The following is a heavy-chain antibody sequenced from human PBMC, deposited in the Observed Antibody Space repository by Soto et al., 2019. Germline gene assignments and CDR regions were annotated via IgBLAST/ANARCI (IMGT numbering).Heavy chain of an antibody. CDR3: ASRIAAPYGMDV. CDR1: GGSFSGYY. Sequence: QVQLQQWGAGLLKPSETLSLTCAVYGGSFSGYYWSWIRQPPGKGLEWIGEINHSGSTNYNPSLKSRVTISVDTSKIQFSLKLSSVTAADTAVYYCASRIAAPYGMDVWGQGTTVTVSS. V-gene: IGHV4-34*01. D-gene: IGHD6-6*01. CDR2: INHSGST. J-gene: IGHJ6*02.